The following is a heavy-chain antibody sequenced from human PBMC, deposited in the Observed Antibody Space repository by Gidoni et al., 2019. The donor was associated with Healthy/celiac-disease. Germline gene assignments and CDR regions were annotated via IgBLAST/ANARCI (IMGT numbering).Heavy chain of an antibody. D-gene: IGHD3-10*01. CDR3: ARDDYYGSGSYYSLYYYGMDV. J-gene: IGHJ6*02. CDR1: GYTFTSYG. V-gene: IGHV1-18*01. Sequence: QVQLVQSGAEVKKPGASVKVSCKASGYTFTSYGISWVRQAPGQGLEWMGWISAYNGNTNYAQKLQGRVTMTTDTSTSTAYMELRSLRSDDTAVYYCARDDYYGSGSYYSLYYYGMDVWGQGTTVTVSS. CDR2: ISAYNGNT.